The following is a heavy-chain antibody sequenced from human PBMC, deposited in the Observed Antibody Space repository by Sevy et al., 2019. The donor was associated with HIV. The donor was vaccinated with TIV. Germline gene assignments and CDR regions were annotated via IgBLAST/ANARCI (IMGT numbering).Heavy chain of an antibody. CDR1: GASISSSGYY. D-gene: IGHD6-19*01. V-gene: IGHV4-39*01. CDR3: AGPILTYNNGWSYYDY. J-gene: IGHJ4*02. CDR2: INYSGIT. Sequence: SLTCIVSGASISSSGYYWGWIRQPPGKGLEWIASINYSGITFYNPSLKSRITISADTSKNQFSLDLNSVTAADTAIYYCAGPILTYNNGWSYYDYWGQGTVVTVSS.